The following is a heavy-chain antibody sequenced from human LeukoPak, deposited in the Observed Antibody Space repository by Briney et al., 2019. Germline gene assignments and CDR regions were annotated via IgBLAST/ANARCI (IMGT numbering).Heavy chain of an antibody. Sequence: GGSLRLSCAASGFTFSSYAMSWVRQAPGKGLEWVSDISGSDGSIYYADSVKGRFTISRDNSKNTLYLQMNSLRAEDTAVYYCAKVGYCSSTSCYFYYYYYMDVWGKGTTVTVSS. CDR2: ISGSDGSI. V-gene: IGHV3-23*01. D-gene: IGHD2-2*01. J-gene: IGHJ6*03. CDR3: AKVGYCSSTSCYFYYYYYMDV. CDR1: GFTFSSYA.